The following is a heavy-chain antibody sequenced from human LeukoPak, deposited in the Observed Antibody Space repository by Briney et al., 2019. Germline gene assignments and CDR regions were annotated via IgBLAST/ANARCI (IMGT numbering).Heavy chain of an antibody. D-gene: IGHD3-10*01. CDR2: IYYSGST. Sequence: SETLSLTCTVSGGSISSSSYYWGWIRQPPGKGLEWIGSIYYSGSTYYNPSLKSRVTISVDTSKNQFSLKLSSVTAADTAVYYCARGPYVLLWFGELLPHYFDYWGQGTLVTVSS. CDR1: GGSISSSSYY. CDR3: ARGPYVLLWFGELLPHYFDY. J-gene: IGHJ4*02. V-gene: IGHV4-39*07.